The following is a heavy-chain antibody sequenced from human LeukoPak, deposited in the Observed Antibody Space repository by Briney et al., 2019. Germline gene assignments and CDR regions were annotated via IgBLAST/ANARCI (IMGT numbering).Heavy chain of an antibody. Sequence: PGGSLRLSCAASGFTFSSYAMSWVRQAPGKGLEWIGGIYYSGSTYYNPSLKSRVTISVDTSKNQFSLKLSSVTAADTAVYYCARHNGGYWGQGTLVTVSS. CDR3: ARHNGGY. V-gene: IGHV4-39*01. CDR1: GFTFSSYA. D-gene: IGHD2-8*01. CDR2: IYYSGST. J-gene: IGHJ4*02.